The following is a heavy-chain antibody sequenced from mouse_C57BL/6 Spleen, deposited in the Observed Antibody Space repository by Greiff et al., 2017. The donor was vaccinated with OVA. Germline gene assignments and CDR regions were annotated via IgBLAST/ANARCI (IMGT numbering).Heavy chain of an antibody. D-gene: IGHD3-2*02. CDR3: ARGGGQLRLQAMDY. CDR1: GYTFTDYN. CDR2: INPNNGGT. Sequence: EVQLQQSGPELVKPGASVKIPCKASGYTFTDYNMDWVKQSHGKSLEWIGDINPNNGGTIYNQKFKGKATLTVDKSSSTAYMELRSLTSEDTAAEYCARGGGQLRLQAMDYWGQGTSVTVSS. V-gene: IGHV1-18*01. J-gene: IGHJ4*01.